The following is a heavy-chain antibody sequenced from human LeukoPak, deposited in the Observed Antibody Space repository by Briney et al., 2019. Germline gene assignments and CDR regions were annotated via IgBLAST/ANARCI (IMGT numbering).Heavy chain of an antibody. CDR2: IKQDGSEK. CDR3: ARDHRHYDFWSGYPDY. V-gene: IGHV3-7*01. CDR1: GFTFSSYW. D-gene: IGHD3-3*01. J-gene: IGHJ4*02. Sequence: GGSLRLSCAASGFTFSSYWMSWVRQAPGKGLEWVANIKQDGSEKYYVDSVKGRFTISRDNAKNSLYLQMNSLRAEDTAGYYCARDHRHYDFWSGYPDYWGQGTLVTVSS.